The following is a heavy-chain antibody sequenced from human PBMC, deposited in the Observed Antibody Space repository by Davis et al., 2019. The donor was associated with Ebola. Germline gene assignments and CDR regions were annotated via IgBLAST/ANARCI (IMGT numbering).Heavy chain of an antibody. Sequence: ASSVKVSCKASGYTFTSYYMHWVRQAPGQGLEWMGIINPSGCSTSYAQKFQGRVTMTRDTSTSTVYMELSSLRSEDTAVYYCARDRIVVVVAASRGYYYYGMDVWGQGTTVTVSS. D-gene: IGHD2-15*01. CDR3: ARDRIVVVVAASRGYYYYGMDV. V-gene: IGHV1-46*03. J-gene: IGHJ6*02. CDR2: INPSGCST. CDR1: GYTFTSYY.